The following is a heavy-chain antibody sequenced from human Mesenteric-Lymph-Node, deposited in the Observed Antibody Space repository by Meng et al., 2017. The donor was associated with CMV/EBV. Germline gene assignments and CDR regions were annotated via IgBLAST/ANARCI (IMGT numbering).Heavy chain of an antibody. D-gene: IGHD1-26*01. CDR3: ARPRGSGIYYRFYFDY. V-gene: IGHV1-46*01. CDR1: GYTFVSYY. Sequence: ASVKVSCKASGYTFVSYYMHWVRQAPGQGLEWMGMINPSGGGTTFAQKFQGRVTMTRDTSTSTVYMELSSLRSEDTAVYYCARPRGSGIYYRFYFDYWGQGTLVTVSS. J-gene: IGHJ4*02. CDR2: INPSGGGT.